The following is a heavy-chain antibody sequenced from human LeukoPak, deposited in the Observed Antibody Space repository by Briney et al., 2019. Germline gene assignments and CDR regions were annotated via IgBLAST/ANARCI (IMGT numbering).Heavy chain of an antibody. D-gene: IGHD3-22*01. CDR2: IYYSGST. Sequence: PSETLSLTCAVSGYSISSGYYWGWIRQPPGKGLEWIGYIYYSGSTYYNPSLKSRATISVDTSKNQFSLKLSSVTAADTAVYYCARGDYDSSGYYGDAFDIWGQGTMVTVSS. CDR3: ARGDYDSSGYYGDAFDI. V-gene: IGHV4-38-2*01. CDR1: GYSISSGYY. J-gene: IGHJ3*02.